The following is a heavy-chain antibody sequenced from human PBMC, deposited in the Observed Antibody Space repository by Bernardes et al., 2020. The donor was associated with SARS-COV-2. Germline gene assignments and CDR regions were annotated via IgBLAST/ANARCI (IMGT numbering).Heavy chain of an antibody. CDR1: GGSLRSSY. Sequence: SEAQALTCSVSGGSLRSSYWSWIRQPPGPGLAWIGYIYYSGSTSSNPSLKSRVTISVDTSENRFSLRLSSVTAADTAVYYCARSGSGWDFGNWGQGTLVTGSS. V-gene: IGHV4-59*01. D-gene: IGHD6-19*01. CDR3: ARSGSGWDFGN. CDR2: IYYSGST. J-gene: IGHJ4*02.